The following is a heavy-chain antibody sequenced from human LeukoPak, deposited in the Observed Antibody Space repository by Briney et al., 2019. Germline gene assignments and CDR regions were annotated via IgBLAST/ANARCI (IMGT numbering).Heavy chain of an antibody. CDR2: ISGSGGST. Sequence: GGSPRLSCAASGFTFTSYAMSWVRQAPGKGLEWVSAISGSGGSTYYADSVKGRFTISRDNSKSTLFLQMNSLRAEDTAVYYCAKDPRVGSRVATPCHWGQGTLVTVSS. CDR3: AKDPRVGSRVATPCH. D-gene: IGHD5-24*01. CDR1: GFTFTSYA. V-gene: IGHV3-23*01. J-gene: IGHJ4*02.